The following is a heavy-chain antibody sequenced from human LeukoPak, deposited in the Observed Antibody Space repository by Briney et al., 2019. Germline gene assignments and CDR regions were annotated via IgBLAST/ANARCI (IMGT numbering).Heavy chain of an antibody. CDR1: GGSISSSSYY. Sequence: PSETLSLTCTVSGGSISSSSYYWGWIRQPPGKGLEWIGSIYHSGSTCYNPSLKSRVTISVDTSKNQFSLKLSSVTAADTAVYYCATSTYSRWIQRLYYYYYMDVWGKGTTVTVSS. V-gene: IGHV4-39*07. J-gene: IGHJ6*03. D-gene: IGHD5-18*01. CDR2: IYHSGST. CDR3: ATSTYSRWIQRLYYYYYMDV.